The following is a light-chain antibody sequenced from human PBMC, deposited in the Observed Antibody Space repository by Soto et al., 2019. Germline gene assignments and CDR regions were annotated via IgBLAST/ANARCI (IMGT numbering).Light chain of an antibody. Sequence: QSALTQPPSASGSPGQSVTISCSGTSNDIGVYDYVSWYQQHPGKAPKLIIYEVTKRPSGVPDRFSGSKSGNSASLTVSGLQSDDEADYFCSSYARRNTLLFGGGTKLTVL. V-gene: IGLV2-8*01. CDR3: SSYARRNTLL. J-gene: IGLJ3*02. CDR2: EVT. CDR1: SNDIGVYDY.